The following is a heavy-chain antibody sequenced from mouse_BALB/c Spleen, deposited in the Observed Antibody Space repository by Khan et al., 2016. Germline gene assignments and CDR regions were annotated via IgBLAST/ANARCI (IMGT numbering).Heavy chain of an antibody. Sequence: EVQLQESGPGLVKPSQSLSLTCTVTGYSITSDYAWNWIRQFPGNKLEWMGYIRYSGSTSYNPSLKSRISITRDTSKNQFFLQLKSVTTEDTTTYYCASDLDYWGQGTTLTVSS. CDR3: ASDLDY. V-gene: IGHV3-2*02. CDR1: GYSITSDYA. CDR2: IRYSGST. J-gene: IGHJ2*01.